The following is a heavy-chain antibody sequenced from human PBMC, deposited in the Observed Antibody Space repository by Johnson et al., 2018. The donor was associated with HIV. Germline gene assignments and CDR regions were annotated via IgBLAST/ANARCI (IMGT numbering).Heavy chain of an antibody. CDR1: GFTFSDYY. D-gene: IGHD4-17*01. CDR3: ARDSTPWGGDYVGYAFDI. CDR2: ISSSASTM. J-gene: IGHJ3*02. Sequence: QVQLMESGGGLVKPGGSLRLSCAASGFTFSDYYMSWIRQAPGMGLEWVSYISSSASTMFYADSVKGRFTISRDNAKKSLYLQMNSLRAEDTALYYCARDSTPWGGDYVGYAFDIWGRGTLVTVSS. V-gene: IGHV3-11*04.